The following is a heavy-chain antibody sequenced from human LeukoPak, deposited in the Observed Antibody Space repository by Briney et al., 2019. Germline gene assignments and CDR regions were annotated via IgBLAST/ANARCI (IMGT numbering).Heavy chain of an antibody. V-gene: IGHV3-53*04. Sequence: GGSLRLSCAASGFTVSSNYMSWVRQAPGKGLEWVPVIYSGGSTYYADSVKGRFTISRHNSKNTLYLQMNSPRAEDTAVYYCAATTVTTNYYYGMDVWGQGTTVTVSS. J-gene: IGHJ6*02. CDR1: GFTVSSNY. D-gene: IGHD4-17*01. CDR2: IYSGGST. CDR3: AATTVTTNYYYGMDV.